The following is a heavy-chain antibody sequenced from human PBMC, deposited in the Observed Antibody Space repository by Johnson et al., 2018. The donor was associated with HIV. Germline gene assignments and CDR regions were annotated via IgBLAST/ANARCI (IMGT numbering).Heavy chain of an antibody. D-gene: IGHD5-12*01. V-gene: IGHV3-30*04. CDR1: GFTFSNYP. CDR3: ASGDDYGF. CDR2: ISFDGSNK. Sequence: QVQLVESGGGVVQPGRSLRLSCAASGFTFSNYPMHWVRQAPGKGLEWVAVISFDGSNKYYADSVKGRFTISRDNSKNTLYLQMNSLRAEDTALYYCASGDDYGFWGQGTMVTVSS. J-gene: IGHJ3*01.